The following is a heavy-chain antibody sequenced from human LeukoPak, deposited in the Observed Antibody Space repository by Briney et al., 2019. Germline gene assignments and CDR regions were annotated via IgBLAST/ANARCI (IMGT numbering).Heavy chain of an antibody. Sequence: KTGGSLRLSCAASGFTFSSYNMNWVRQAPGKGLEWVSSISSSSSYIYYADSVKGRFTISRDNAKNSLYLQMNSLRAEDTAVYYCARDRLWFGEWRDAFDIWGQGTMVTVSS. J-gene: IGHJ3*02. V-gene: IGHV3-21*01. CDR1: GFTFSSYN. CDR3: ARDRLWFGEWRDAFDI. D-gene: IGHD3-10*01. CDR2: ISSSSSYI.